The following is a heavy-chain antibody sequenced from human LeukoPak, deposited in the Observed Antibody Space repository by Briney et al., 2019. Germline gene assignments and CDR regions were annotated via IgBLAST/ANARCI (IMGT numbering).Heavy chain of an antibody. V-gene: IGHV4-59*08. CDR3: ARAITIFGVVIGPRFDP. CDR1: GGSISGYY. J-gene: IGHJ5*02. CDR2: IYYSGST. Sequence: SETLSLTCTVSGGSISGYYWSWIRQPPGKGLEWIGYIYYSGSTNYNPSLKSRVTISVDTSKNQFSLKLSSVTAADTAVYYCARAITIFGVVIGPRFDPWGQGTLVTVSS. D-gene: IGHD3-3*01.